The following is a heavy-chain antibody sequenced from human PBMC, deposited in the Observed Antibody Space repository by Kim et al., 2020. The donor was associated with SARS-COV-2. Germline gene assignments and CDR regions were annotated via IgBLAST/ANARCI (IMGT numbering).Heavy chain of an antibody. CDR3: ARDNGAVAGTELDF. V-gene: IGHV4-4*02. J-gene: IGHJ4*02. Sequence: SETLSLTCTVTGDAITSINWWTWVRQPPGRGLEWIGEIYHTGNTNYNPSLQSRATISVDTSKNQFSLTLRYVNAADTAVYYCARDNGAVAGTELDFWGQGALVTVSS. CDR2: IYHTGNT. CDR1: GDAITSINW. D-gene: IGHD6-19*01.